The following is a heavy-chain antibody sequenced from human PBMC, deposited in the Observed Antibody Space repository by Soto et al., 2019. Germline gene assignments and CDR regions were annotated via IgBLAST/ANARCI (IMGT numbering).Heavy chain of an antibody. CDR1: GFTFSSYA. V-gene: IGHV3-23*01. CDR2: ISGSGGST. CDR3: AKDSRGSHTNYYYYYGMDV. J-gene: IGHJ6*02. D-gene: IGHD1-26*01. Sequence: GGSLRLSCAASGFTFSSYAMSWVRQAPGKGLEWVSAISGSGGSTYYADSVKGRFTISRDNSKNTLYLQMNSLRAEDTAVYYCAKDSRGSHTNYYYYYGMDVWGQGTTVTVSS.